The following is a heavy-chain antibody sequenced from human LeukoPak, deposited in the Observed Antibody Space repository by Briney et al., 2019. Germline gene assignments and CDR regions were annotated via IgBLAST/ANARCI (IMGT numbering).Heavy chain of an antibody. D-gene: IGHD4-17*01. CDR1: GGSICSYY. V-gene: IGHV4-59*01. Sequence: PSETLSLTCTVSGGSICSYYWSWIRQPPGKGLEWIGYIYYSGSTNYNPSLKSRVTISVDTSKNQFSLKLSSVTAADTAVYYCARVDDYGDVDAFDIWGQGTMVTVSS. CDR2: IYYSGST. CDR3: ARVDDYGDVDAFDI. J-gene: IGHJ3*02.